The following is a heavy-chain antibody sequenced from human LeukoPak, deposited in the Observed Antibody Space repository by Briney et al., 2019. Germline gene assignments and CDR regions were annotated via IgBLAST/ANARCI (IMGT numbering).Heavy chain of an antibody. D-gene: IGHD3-3*01. CDR2: IKQDGREK. CDR3: ATRFLEWSPPVWYFDL. J-gene: IGHJ2*01. V-gene: IGHV3-7*01. Sequence: GGSLRLSCAASGFTFSSYWMSWVRQAPGKGLEWVANIKQDGREKYYVDSVKGRFTISRDNAKNSLYLQMNSLRAEDTAVYYCATRFLEWSPPVWYFDLWGRGTLVTVSS. CDR1: GFTFSSYW.